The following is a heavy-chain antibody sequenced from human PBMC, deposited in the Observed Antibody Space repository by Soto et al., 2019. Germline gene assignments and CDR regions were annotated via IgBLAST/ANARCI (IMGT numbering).Heavy chain of an antibody. Sequence: DVQLLESGGGLVQPEGSLRLSCAASGFTLRNYAMGWVRQGPGKGLEWVAVVSIGGSTHYADSVRGRFTISRDNSKNTLSLQMNSLTAEDTAVYFCAKRRGAGGHFDYWGQGALVTVSS. J-gene: IGHJ4*02. CDR3: AKRRGAGGHFDY. V-gene: IGHV3-23*01. D-gene: IGHD2-15*01. CDR2: VSIGGST. CDR1: GFTLRNYA.